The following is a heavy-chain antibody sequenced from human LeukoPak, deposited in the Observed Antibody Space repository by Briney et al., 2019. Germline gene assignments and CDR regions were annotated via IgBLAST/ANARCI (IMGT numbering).Heavy chain of an antibody. CDR3: AADGGLLLNS. D-gene: IGHD3-22*01. CDR2: FDPEDGKP. CDR1: GYTLTELS. J-gene: IGHJ4*02. Sequence: ASVKVSCKVSGYTLTELSMHWVRQAPGKGLEWMGGFDPEDGKPIYAQKFQGRVTMTEDTSTDTTYMELSSLRSEDTAVYYCAADGGLLLNSWGQETLVTVSS. V-gene: IGHV1-24*01.